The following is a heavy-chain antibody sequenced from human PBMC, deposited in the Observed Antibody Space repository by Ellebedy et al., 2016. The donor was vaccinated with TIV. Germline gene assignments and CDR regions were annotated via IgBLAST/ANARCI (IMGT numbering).Heavy chain of an antibody. Sequence: AASVKVSCKASGGSFSSHAISWVRQAPGQGLEWMGWISGYNGNTNYAQKLQGRVTMTTDTSTSTAYMELRSLRSDDTAVYYCARDRYIKRIAWFDPWGQGTLVTVSS. CDR2: ISGYNGNT. J-gene: IGHJ5*02. D-gene: IGHD2-2*02. V-gene: IGHV1-18*01. CDR1: GGSFSSHA. CDR3: ARDRYIKRIAWFDP.